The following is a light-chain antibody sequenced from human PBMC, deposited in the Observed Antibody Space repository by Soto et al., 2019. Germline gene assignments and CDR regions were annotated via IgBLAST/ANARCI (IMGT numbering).Light chain of an antibody. CDR2: EVS. Sequence: QSALTQPASVSGSPGQSITISCTGTSSDVGGYNYVSWYQQHPGKAPKLMIYEVSNRPSGVSNRFSGSKSGNTASLTISGLQADDGADYSCSLYPSSGTLNVSGSGTKLT. CDR1: SSDVGGYNY. CDR3: SLYPSSGTLNV. V-gene: IGLV2-14*01. J-gene: IGLJ1*01.